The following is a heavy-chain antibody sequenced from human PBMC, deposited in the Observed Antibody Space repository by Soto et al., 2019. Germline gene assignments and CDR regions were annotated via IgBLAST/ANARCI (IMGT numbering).Heavy chain of an antibody. Sequence: GGSLRLSCAASGFTFSNAWMTWVRQAPGKGLEWVGRIKNKADGVTTDYAAPVKGRFSISRDDSKNTVYLQMNSLKTEDTAVYYCTTTHTVTAEGSPFDYWGQGTLVTV. CDR3: TTTHTVTAEGSPFDY. CDR2: IKNKADGVTT. V-gene: IGHV3-15*05. D-gene: IGHD2-21*02. J-gene: IGHJ4*02. CDR1: GFTFSNAW.